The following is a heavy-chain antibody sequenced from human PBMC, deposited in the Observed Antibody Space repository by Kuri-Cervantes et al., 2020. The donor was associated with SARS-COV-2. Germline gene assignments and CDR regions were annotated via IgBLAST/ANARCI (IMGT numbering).Heavy chain of an antibody. CDR3: ARWEARDFWSGSILDAFDI. V-gene: IGHV4-59*08. Sequence: SETLSLTCTVSGGSISSHYWSWIRQPPGKGLEWIGYIYYSGSTNYNPSLKSRVTISVDTSKNQFSLKLSSVTAADTAVYYCARWEARDFWSGSILDAFDIWGQGTMVTVSS. J-gene: IGHJ3*02. D-gene: IGHD3-3*01. CDR1: GGSISSHY. CDR2: IYYSGST.